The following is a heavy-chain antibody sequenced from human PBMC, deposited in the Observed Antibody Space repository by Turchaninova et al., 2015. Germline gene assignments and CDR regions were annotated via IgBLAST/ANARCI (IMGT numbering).Heavy chain of an antibody. Sequence: QVQLQETGPGLVKPSETLSPTGTVPGGPVSSATYYSGWVRPPPGKGLEWIGYVYYSGNTNYNPSLKSRVTISIATSKNQFSLRLSSVTAADTAVYYCARDSPYGGTDAFDIWGQGTMVTVSS. CDR3: ARDSPYGGTDAFDI. CDR1: GGPVSSATYY. CDR2: VYYSGNT. V-gene: IGHV4-61*01. D-gene: IGHD4-23*01. J-gene: IGHJ3*02.